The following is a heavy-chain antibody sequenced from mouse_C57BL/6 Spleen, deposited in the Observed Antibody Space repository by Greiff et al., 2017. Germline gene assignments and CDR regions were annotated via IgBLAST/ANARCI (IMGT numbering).Heavy chain of an antibody. V-gene: IGHV1-4*01. Sequence: VKVVESGAELARPGASVKMSCKASGYTFTSYTMHWVKQRPGPGLEWIGYINPSSGYTKYNQKFKDKATLTADKSSSTAYMQLSSLTSEDSAVYYGARALYYGSSDWYFDVWGTGTTVTVSS. CDR3: ARALYYGSSDWYFDV. D-gene: IGHD1-1*01. CDR2: INPSSGYT. J-gene: IGHJ1*03. CDR1: GYTFTSYT.